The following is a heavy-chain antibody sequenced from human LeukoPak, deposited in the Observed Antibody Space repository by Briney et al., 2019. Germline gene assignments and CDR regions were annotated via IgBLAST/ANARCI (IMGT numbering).Heavy chain of an antibody. CDR3: ARVLGYSYGFPFDY. CDR1: GFTVSSSY. J-gene: IGHJ4*02. V-gene: IGHV3-66*01. D-gene: IGHD5-18*01. Sequence: PAGSLRLSCAPSGFTVSSSYMTWARHAPGKAPEWVSVIYSGGSTYYADSVKGRFTISRDNSKNTLYLQMNSLRAEDTAVYYCARVLGYSYGFPFDYWGQGTLVTVSS. CDR2: IYSGGST.